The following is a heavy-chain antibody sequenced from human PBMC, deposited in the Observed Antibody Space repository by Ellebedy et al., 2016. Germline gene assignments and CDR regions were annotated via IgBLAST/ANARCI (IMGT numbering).Heavy chain of an antibody. CDR1: GYTFTNFY. V-gene: IGHV1-46*01. D-gene: IGHD3-22*01. Sequence: ASVKVSCXASGYTFTNFYMHWVRQAPGQGLEWMGMIHPRGGRTRYAQKFQGRVTVTRDTSTSIVYMELNSLRSEDTAVYFCARDDSTGYRPGLWGQGTLVTVSS. CDR2: IHPRGGRT. J-gene: IGHJ4*02. CDR3: ARDDSTGYRPGL.